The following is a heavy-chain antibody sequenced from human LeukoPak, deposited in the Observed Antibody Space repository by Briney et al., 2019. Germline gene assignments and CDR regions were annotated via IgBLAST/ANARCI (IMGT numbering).Heavy chain of an antibody. Sequence: SEARSLTCTVSGGSISSGDYYWSWIRQPPGKGLEWIGYIYYSGSTYYNPSLKSRVTISVDTSKNQFSLKLSSVTAADTAVYYCARTYSSSWYRHYYMDVWGKGTTVTVSS. J-gene: IGHJ6*03. CDR1: GGSISSGDYY. V-gene: IGHV4-30-4*08. CDR2: IYYSGST. D-gene: IGHD6-13*01. CDR3: ARTYSSSWYRHYYMDV.